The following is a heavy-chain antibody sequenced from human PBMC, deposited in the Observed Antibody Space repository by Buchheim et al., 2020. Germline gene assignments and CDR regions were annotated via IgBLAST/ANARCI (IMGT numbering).Heavy chain of an antibody. CDR1: GGSISSGGYS. CDR2: IYYSGSN. CDR3: ARGLHGSGSRYGMDV. Sequence: QVQLQESGPGLVKPSQTLSLTCAVSGGSISSGGYSWSWIRQPPGKGLEWIGYIYYSGSNYYNSSLKSRVTISVDTSKNQFSLKLSSVTAADTAVYYCARGLHGSGSRYGMDVWGQGTT. J-gene: IGHJ6*02. D-gene: IGHD3-10*01. V-gene: IGHV4-30-4*07.